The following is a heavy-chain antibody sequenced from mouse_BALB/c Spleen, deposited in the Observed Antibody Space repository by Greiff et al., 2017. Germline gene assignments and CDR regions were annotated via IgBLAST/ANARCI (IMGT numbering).Heavy chain of an antibody. J-gene: IGHJ4*01. V-gene: IGHV1-9*01. Sequence: QVQLKQSGAELMKPGASVKISCKATGYTFSSYWIEWVKQRPGHGLEWIGEILPGSGSTNYNEKFKSKATLTVDTSSSTAYMQLSSLASEDSALYYCAINFYYYAMDYWGQGTSVTVSS. CDR1: GYTFSSYW. CDR2: ILPGSGST. CDR3: AINFYYYAMDY.